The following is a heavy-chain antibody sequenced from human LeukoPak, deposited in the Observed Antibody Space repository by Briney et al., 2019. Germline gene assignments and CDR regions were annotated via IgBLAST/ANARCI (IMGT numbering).Heavy chain of an antibody. J-gene: IGHJ4*02. CDR2: IKSKTDGGTT. D-gene: IGHD3-22*01. CDR3: TGLLSYYYDSSGLFHY. CDR1: GFTFSNAW. Sequence: GGSLRLSCAASGFTFSNAWMNWVRQAPGKGLEWVGRIKSKTDGGTTDYAAPVRGRFTISRDDSKNTLYLQMNSLKTEDTAVYYCTGLLSYYYDSSGLFHYWGQGTLVTVSS. V-gene: IGHV3-15*07.